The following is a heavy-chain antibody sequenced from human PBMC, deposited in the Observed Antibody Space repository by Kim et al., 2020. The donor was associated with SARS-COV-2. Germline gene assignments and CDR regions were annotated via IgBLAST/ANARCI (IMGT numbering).Heavy chain of an antibody. CDR2: ISWDGGST. Sequence: GGSLRLSCAASGFTFDDYTMHWVRQAPGKGLEWVSLISWDGGSTYYADSVKGRFTISRDNSKNSLYLQMNSLRTEDTALYYCAKENPDYGSGIWFDPWGQGTLVTVSS. D-gene: IGHD3-10*01. J-gene: IGHJ5*02. CDR1: GFTFDDYT. CDR3: AKENPDYGSGIWFDP. V-gene: IGHV3-43*01.